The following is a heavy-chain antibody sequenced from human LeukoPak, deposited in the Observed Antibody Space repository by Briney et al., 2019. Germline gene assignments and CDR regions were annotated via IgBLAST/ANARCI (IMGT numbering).Heavy chain of an antibody. CDR1: GGSFSGYY. J-gene: IGHJ4*02. D-gene: IGHD3-3*01. Sequence: SETLSLTCAVYGGSFSGYYWSWIRRPPGKGLEWIGEINHSGSTNYNPSLKSRVTISVDTSKNQFSLKLSSVTAADTAVYYCARETQLEYFDYWGQGTLVTVSS. CDR3: ARETQLEYFDY. CDR2: INHSGST. V-gene: IGHV4-34*01.